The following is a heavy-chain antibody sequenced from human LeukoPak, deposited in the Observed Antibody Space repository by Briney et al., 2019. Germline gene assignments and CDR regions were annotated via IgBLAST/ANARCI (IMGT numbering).Heavy chain of an antibody. J-gene: IGHJ4*02. Sequence: PSETLSLTCTVSGGSISSYYWSWIRQPAGKGLEWIGRIYTSGSTNYNPSLKSRVTMSVDTSKNQFSLKLSSVTAADTAVYYCARDWSSRPRAYCGGDCYSFYNWGQGTLVTVSS. D-gene: IGHD2-21*02. CDR2: IYTSGST. CDR3: ARDWSSRPRAYCGGDCYSFYN. CDR1: GGSISSYY. V-gene: IGHV4-4*07.